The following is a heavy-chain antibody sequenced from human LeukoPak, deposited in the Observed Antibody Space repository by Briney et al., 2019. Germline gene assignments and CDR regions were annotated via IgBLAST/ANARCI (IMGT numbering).Heavy chain of an antibody. D-gene: IGHD5-18*01. CDR1: GGTFSSYA. CDR2: IISISPTA. Sequence: EASVKVSCKASGGTFSSYAISWVRQAPGQGLEWLGGIISISPTANYAQKFQDRVTINMDESTTTAFMELSSLRSDDTAVYYCARGRVSGTTLVTWFDTWGQGTLVTVS. J-gene: IGHJ5*02. V-gene: IGHV1-69*05. CDR3: ARGRVSGTTLVTWFDT.